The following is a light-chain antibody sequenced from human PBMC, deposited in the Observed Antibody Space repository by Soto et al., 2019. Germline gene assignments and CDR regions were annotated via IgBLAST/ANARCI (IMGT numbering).Light chain of an antibody. J-gene: IGLJ3*02. CDR1: SSNIGSNY. CDR3: AAWDDSLSGRV. CDR2: RNN. Sequence: QSVLTQPPSASGTPGQRVTISCSGSSSNIGSNYVYWYQQLPGTAPKLLIYRNNQRPSWVPDRFSGSKPGTSASLAISGLRSEDEADYYCAAWDDSLSGRVFGGGTKLTVL. V-gene: IGLV1-47*01.